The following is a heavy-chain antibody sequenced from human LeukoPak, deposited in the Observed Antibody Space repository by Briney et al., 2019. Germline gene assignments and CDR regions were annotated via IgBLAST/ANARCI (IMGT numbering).Heavy chain of an antibody. V-gene: IGHV1-2*02. CDR3: AREADIVVVPAAHRYNWFDP. J-gene: IGHJ5*02. CDR1: GYTFTGYY. CDR2: INPNSGGT. D-gene: IGHD2-2*01. Sequence: ASVTVSCKASGYTFTGYYMHWVRQAPGQGLEWMGWINPNSGGTNYAQKFQGRVTMTRDTAISTAYMELSRLRSDDTAVYYCAREADIVVVPAAHRYNWFDPWGQGTLVTVSS.